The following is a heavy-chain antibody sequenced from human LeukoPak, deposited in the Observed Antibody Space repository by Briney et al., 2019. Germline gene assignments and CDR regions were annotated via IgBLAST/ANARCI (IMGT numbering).Heavy chain of an antibody. J-gene: IGHJ4*02. V-gene: IGHV4-59*08. CDR1: GGSISSYY. Sequence: PSETLSLTCTVSGGSISSYYWSWIRQPPGKGLEWIGYIYYSGGTNYNPSLKSRVTISVDTSKNQFSLKLSSVTAADTAVYYCARHGPTKSFRANFDYWGQGTLVTVSS. CDR2: IYYSGGT. CDR3: ARHGPTKSFRANFDY. D-gene: IGHD1-14*01.